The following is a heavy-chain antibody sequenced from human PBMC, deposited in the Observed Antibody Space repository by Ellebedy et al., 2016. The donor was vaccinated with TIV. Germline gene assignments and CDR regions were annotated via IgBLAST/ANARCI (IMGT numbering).Heavy chain of an antibody. CDR3: AKRDFFGVDTLTFDS. CDR1: GFTFRSNA. V-gene: IGHV3-23*01. J-gene: IGHJ4*02. Sequence: GESLKISCVASGFTFRSNALSLVRQASGKGLEWVSAISGSGTNTNYADSVKGRFTISRDNSRNTVYLQMSSLRAEDTAVYYCAKRDFFGVDTLTFDSWGRGTLVNVSS. CDR2: ISGSGTNT. D-gene: IGHD3-3*01.